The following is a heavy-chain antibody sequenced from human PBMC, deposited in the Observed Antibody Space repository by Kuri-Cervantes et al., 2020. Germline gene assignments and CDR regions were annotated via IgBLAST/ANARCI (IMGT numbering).Heavy chain of an antibody. V-gene: IGHV3-48*04. J-gene: IGHJ6*02. CDR3: ARYSYYYGMDV. CDR2: ISSSGSTI. D-gene: IGHD2-21*01. Sequence: GGSLRLSCAASGFTFSSYWMSWVRQAPGKGLEWVSYISSSGSTIYYADSVKGRFTISRDNAKNSLYLQMNSLRAEDTAVYYCARYSYYYGMDVWGQGTTVTVSS. CDR1: GFTFSSYW.